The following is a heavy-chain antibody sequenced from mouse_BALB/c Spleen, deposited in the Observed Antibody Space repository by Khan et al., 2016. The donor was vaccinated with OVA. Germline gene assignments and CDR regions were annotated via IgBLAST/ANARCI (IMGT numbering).Heavy chain of an antibody. CDR2: ISYSGRT. CDR3: ARSVTITTVVATDFDY. Sequence: EVQLQESGPGLVKPSQSLSLTCTVTGYSITSDYAWNWIRQFPGNKLEWVGYISYSGRTSYNPSLKSRISITRDPSKNQFFLQLSSVTTEDTATYYCARSVTITTVVATDFDYWGQGTTLTGSS. D-gene: IGHD1-1*01. CDR1: GYSITSDYA. V-gene: IGHV3-2*02. J-gene: IGHJ2*01.